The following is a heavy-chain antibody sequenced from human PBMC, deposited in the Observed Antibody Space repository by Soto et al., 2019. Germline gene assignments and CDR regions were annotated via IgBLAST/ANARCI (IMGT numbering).Heavy chain of an antibody. J-gene: IGHJ3*02. D-gene: IGHD2-15*01. CDR1: GFTFSSYA. CDR3: AKVKGYCSGGSCSNDAFDI. V-gene: IGHV3-23*01. Sequence: GGSLRLSCAASGFTFSSYAMSWVRQAPGKGLEWVSAISGSGGSTYYADSVKGRFTISRDNSKNTLYLQMNSLRAEDTAVYYCAKVKGYCSGGSCSNDAFDIWGQGTMVTVSS. CDR2: ISGSGGST.